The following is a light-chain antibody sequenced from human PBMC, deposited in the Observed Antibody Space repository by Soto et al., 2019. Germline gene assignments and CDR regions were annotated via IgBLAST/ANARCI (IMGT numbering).Light chain of an antibody. CDR3: QQYYSNPRT. J-gene: IGKJ1*01. CDR2: WSS. CDR1: ESVLYSANNENY. Sequence: DFVMIQSPDSRSLSLVESATINFKSSESVLYSANNENYLAWYEQKPGQPPKLLIYWSSTRESGIHDRFSGSGSGTDFTLTISSLQAEDVAIYYCQQYYSNPRTFGQGTKVDI. V-gene: IGKV4-1*01.